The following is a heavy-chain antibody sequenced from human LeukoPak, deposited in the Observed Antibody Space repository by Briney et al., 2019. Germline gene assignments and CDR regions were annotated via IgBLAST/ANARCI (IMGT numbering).Heavy chain of an antibody. Sequence: SETLSLTCTVSGGSISSSSYYWGWLRQPPGKGLEWIGSIYYSGSTYYNPSLKSRVTISVDTTKNQFSLKLSSVTAADTAVYYCARRLIAAAADLYYFDYWGQGTLVTVSS. D-gene: IGHD6-13*01. CDR1: GGSISSSSYY. V-gene: IGHV4-39*01. CDR2: IYYSGST. J-gene: IGHJ4*02. CDR3: ARRLIAAAADLYYFDY.